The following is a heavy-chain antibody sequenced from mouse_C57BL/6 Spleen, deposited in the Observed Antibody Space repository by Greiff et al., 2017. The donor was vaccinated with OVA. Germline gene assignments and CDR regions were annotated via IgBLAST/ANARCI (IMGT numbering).Heavy chain of an antibody. V-gene: IGHV3-6*01. J-gene: IGHJ2*01. CDR1: GYSITSGYY. Sequence: VQLKESGPGLVKPSQSLSLTCSVTGYSITSGYYWNWIRQFPGNILEWMGYISYDGSNNYNPTLKNRISITRDTSKNQFFLKLNSVTTEYTATYYCARDNAHDFDYWGQGTTLTVSS. CDR2: ISYDGSN. CDR3: ARDNAHDFDY.